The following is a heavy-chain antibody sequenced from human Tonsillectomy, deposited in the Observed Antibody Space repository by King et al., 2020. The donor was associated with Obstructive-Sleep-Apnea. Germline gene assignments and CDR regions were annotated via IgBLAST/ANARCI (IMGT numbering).Heavy chain of an antibody. CDR3: ARRGYGGYESSWFDY. Sequence: VQLVESGAEVKKPGESLKISCKASGYTFTSYWIGWVRQMPGKGLEWMGVIYPGDSDTRYSPSFQGQVTISADKSISTAYLQWSSLKASDTAMYYCARRGYGGYESSWFDYWGKGTLVTVSS. D-gene: IGHD5-12*01. CDR1: GYTFTSYW. V-gene: IGHV5-51*01. J-gene: IGHJ4*02. CDR2: IYPGDSDT.